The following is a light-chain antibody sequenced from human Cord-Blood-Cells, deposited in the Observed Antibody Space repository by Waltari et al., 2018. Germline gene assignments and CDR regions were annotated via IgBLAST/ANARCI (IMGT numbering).Light chain of an antibody. V-gene: IGLV3-1*01. J-gene: IGLJ2*01. CDR2: QDS. Sequence: SYELTQPPSVSVSPGQTASITCSGDKLGDKYACWHQQKPGQSPVLVIYQDSKRPSGIPERFSGSISGKTATLTISGTQAMDEADYYCQAWDSSTVVFGGGTKLTVL. CDR1: KLGDKY. CDR3: QAWDSSTVV.